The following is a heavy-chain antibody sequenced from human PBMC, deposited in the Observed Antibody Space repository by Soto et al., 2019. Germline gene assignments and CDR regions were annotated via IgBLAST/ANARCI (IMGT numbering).Heavy chain of an antibody. CDR3: ARADYYDSSGYYYYYGMDV. Sequence: ASVKVSCKASGGTFSSYTISWVRQAPGQGLEWMGRIIPILGIANYAQKFQGRVTITADKSTSTAYMELSSLRSEDTAVYYCARADYYDSSGYYYYYGMDVWGQGTTVTVSS. CDR1: GGTFSSYT. CDR2: IIPILGIA. J-gene: IGHJ6*02. V-gene: IGHV1-69*02. D-gene: IGHD3-22*01.